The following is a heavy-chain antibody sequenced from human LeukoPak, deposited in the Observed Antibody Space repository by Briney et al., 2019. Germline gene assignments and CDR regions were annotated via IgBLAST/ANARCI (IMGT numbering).Heavy chain of an antibody. D-gene: IGHD5-18*01. Sequence: PSETLSLTCAAYGGSFSGYYWSWIRQPPGKGLEWIGEINHSGSTNYNPSFKSRVTISVDTSKNQFSLKLSSVTAADTAVYYCARAGYSYGYNYWGQGTLVTVSS. CDR3: ARAGYSYGYNY. V-gene: IGHV4-34*01. J-gene: IGHJ4*02. CDR1: GGSFSGYY. CDR2: INHSGST.